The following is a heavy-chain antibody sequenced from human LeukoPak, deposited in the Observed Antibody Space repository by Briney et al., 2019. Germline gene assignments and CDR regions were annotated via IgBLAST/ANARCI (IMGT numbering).Heavy chain of an antibody. CDR2: IFHNGIT. J-gene: IGHJ4*02. Sequence: SETLSLTCTVSGGSISSKNHYWGWIRQPPGKGLEWIGSIFHNGITYYNPSLKSRVTISVDTSKNQFSLKLSSVTAADTAVYYCARGPAPYSSGWLYFDYWGQGTLVTVSS. V-gene: IGHV4-39*07. CDR3: ARGPAPYSSGWLYFDY. CDR1: GGSISSKNHY. D-gene: IGHD6-19*01.